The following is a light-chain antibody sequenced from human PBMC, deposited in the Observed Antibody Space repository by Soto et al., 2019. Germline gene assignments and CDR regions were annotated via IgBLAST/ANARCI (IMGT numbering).Light chain of an antibody. J-gene: IGKJ2*01. CDR3: QHYKNGPPTYT. CDR2: DAS. V-gene: IGKV1-33*01. CDR1: QDISNY. Sequence: IQMTQSPSSLSASVGDRVTITCQSSQDISNYFNWYQQKPGKAPKLLIYDASNLQRGAPSRFSGAGSGTVFTFTISSLQPEDLATYYCQHYKNGPPTYTFGQGTKLEIK.